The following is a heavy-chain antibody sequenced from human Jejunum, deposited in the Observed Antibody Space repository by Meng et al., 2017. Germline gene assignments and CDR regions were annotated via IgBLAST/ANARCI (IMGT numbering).Heavy chain of an antibody. Sequence: GESLKISCAASGFTFSSYAMSWVRQAPGKGLEWVSGISNSGGSKYYADSVKGRFTISRDNSKNTLYLQMNSLRAEDTAVYYCANLPPKTTMIVVVIFGGQGTLVTVSS. D-gene: IGHD3-22*01. J-gene: IGHJ4*02. CDR1: GFTFSSYA. CDR3: ANLPPKTTMIVVVIF. CDR2: ISNSGGSK. V-gene: IGHV3-23*01.